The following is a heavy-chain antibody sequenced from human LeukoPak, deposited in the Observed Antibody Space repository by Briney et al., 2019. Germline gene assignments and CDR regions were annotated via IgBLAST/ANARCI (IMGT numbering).Heavy chain of an antibody. CDR3: AVVPAAIQRDYYYYMDV. V-gene: IGHV1-69*05. CDR2: IIPIFGTA. D-gene: IGHD2-2*02. J-gene: IGHJ6*03. CDR1: GGTFSSYA. Sequence: ASVKVSCKASGGTFSSYAISWVRQAPGQGLEWMGGIIPIFGTANYAQKFQGRVTITTDESTSTAYLELSSLRSEDTAVYYCAVVPAAIQRDYYYYMDVWGKGTTVTVSS.